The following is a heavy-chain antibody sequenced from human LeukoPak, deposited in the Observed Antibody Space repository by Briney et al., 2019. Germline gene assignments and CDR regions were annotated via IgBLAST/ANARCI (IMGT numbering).Heavy chain of an antibody. CDR1: GGSISSSSYY. J-gene: IGHJ6*03. D-gene: IGHD3-22*01. V-gene: IGHV4-39*01. CDR3: ARLFSDSVVVVVTNYDMDV. Sequence: SETLSLTCTVSGGSISSSSYYWGWIRQPPGTGLEWIGCIYYSGSTYYNPSLKSRVTISVDTSKNQFSLKLSSVTAADTAVYYCARLFSDSVVVVVTNYDMDVWGKGTTVTVSS. CDR2: IYYSGST.